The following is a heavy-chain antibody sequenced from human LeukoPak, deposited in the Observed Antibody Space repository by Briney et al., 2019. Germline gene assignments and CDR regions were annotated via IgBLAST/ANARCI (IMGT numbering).Heavy chain of an antibody. CDR1: GGTFSSYA. J-gene: IGHJ1*01. Sequence: ASVKVSCKASGGTFSSYAISWVRQAPGQGLEWMGGIIPIFGTANYAQKFQGRVTITADESTSTAYMELSSLRSEDTAVYYCASTRDSSSWYAEYFQHWGQGTPVTVSS. CDR3: ASTRDSSSWYAEYFQH. V-gene: IGHV1-69*13. CDR2: IIPIFGTA. D-gene: IGHD6-13*01.